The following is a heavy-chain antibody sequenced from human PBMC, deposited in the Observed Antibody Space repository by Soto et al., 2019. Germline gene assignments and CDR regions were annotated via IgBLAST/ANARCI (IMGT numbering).Heavy chain of an antibody. CDR2: IKQDGSEK. CDR1: GFTFSSYW. D-gene: IGHD3-10*01. Sequence: EVQLVESGGGLVQPGGSLRLSCAASGFTFSSYWMSWVRQAPGKGLEWVANIKQDGSEKYFVDAVKGRFTISRDNAKNSLYLQMNSLRAEDTAVYDCAREPGRWLHRLYFDLWGRGTLVTVSS. CDR3: AREPGRWLHRLYFDL. V-gene: IGHV3-7*01. J-gene: IGHJ2*01.